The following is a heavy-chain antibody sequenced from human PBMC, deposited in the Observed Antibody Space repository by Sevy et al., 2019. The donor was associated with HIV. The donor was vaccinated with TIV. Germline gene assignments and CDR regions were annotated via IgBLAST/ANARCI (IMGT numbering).Heavy chain of an antibody. Sequence: ASVKVSCKASGGTFSSYGISWVRQAPGQGLEWMGGIIPILGTVNYAQKFQGRVTITADESTKTAYMGRCSLRSEDTAVYYCARGGGNGWYYFDYWGQETLVTVSS. CDR1: GGTFSSYG. V-gene: IGHV1-69*13. D-gene: IGHD6-19*01. J-gene: IGHJ4*02. CDR3: ARGGGNGWYYFDY. CDR2: IIPILGTV.